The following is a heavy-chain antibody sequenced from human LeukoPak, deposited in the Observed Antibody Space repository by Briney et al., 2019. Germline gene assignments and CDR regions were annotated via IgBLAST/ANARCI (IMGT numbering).Heavy chain of an antibody. Sequence: ASVKVSCKASGYTITGYDIHWVRQAPGQGLEWMGWINPNSGDTNYAQKFQGRVTMTRDTSINTAFMELSRLRSDDTAVYYCARDRHWNQGNCDYLGQGTLVTVSS. D-gene: IGHD1-1*01. CDR1: GYTITGYD. CDR3: ARDRHWNQGNCDY. CDR2: INPNSGDT. J-gene: IGHJ4*02. V-gene: IGHV1-2*02.